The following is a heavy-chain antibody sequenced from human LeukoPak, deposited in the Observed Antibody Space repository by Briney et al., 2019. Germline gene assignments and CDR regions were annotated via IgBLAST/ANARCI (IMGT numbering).Heavy chain of an antibody. CDR3: ARTPARMAVLRYFGWFDP. CDR2: INHSGST. J-gene: IGHJ5*02. V-gene: IGHV4-34*01. CDR1: GGSFSGYY. D-gene: IGHD3-9*01. Sequence: SETLSLTCAVYGGSFSGYYWSWIRQPPGKGLEWIGEINHSGSTNYSPSLKSRVTISVDTSKNQFSLKLSSVTAADTAVYYCARTPARMAVLRYFGWFDPWGQGTLVTVSS.